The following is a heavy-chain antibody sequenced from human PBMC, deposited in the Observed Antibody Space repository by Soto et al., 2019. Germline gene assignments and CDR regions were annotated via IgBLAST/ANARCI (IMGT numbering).Heavy chain of an antibody. V-gene: IGHV4-34*01. CDR3: ARSDGRY. J-gene: IGHJ4*02. CDR2: INHSGST. Sequence: PSETLSLTCTVSGDSINNYYWSWIRQPPGKGLEWIGEINHSGSTNYNPSLKSRVTISVDTSKNQFSLKLSSVTAADTAVYYCARSDGRYWGQGTLVTVSS. CDR1: GDSINNYY.